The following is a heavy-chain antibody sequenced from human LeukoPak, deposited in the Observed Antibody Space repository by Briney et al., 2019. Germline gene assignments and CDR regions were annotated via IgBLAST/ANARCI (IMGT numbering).Heavy chain of an antibody. Sequence: GSLRLFCAASGFTLKWYCMHWVRQAPGQGLEWVAGISYCGSNKYYADSVKGRFTISRDNSKNTLYLQMNSLRAEDTAVYYCARLREIPVFGVVTKSTSYFDYWGQGTLVTVSS. CDR3: ARLREIPVFGVVTKSTSYFDY. D-gene: IGHD3-3*01. J-gene: IGHJ4*02. V-gene: IGHV3-30*03. CDR2: ISYCGSNK. CDR1: GFTLKWYC.